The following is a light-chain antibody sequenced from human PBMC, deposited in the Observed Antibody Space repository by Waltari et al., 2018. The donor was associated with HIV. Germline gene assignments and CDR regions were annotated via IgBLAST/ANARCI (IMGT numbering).Light chain of an antibody. CDR1: NLRTYY. V-gene: IGLV3-19*01. CDR2: GKK. CDR3: NPRDSSGNHVV. Sequence: SSDLTPDPAVSVAVGQTVPITCEGDNLRTYYASWYKQKQGKAPILVTFGKKNHPSGIRARFLGPNSGTKASLPITGAQAEDEADYYGNPRDSSGNHVVLGGGTKLTVL. J-gene: IGLJ2*01.